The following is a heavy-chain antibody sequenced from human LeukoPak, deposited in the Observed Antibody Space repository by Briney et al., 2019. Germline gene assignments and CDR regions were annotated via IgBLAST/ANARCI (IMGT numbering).Heavy chain of an antibody. J-gene: IGHJ4*02. D-gene: IGHD6-19*01. CDR1: GGSISSSSYY. CDR3: ARHNSGWYLRD. V-gene: IGHV4-39*01. CDR2: IYYSGST. Sequence: SETLSLTCTVSGGSISSSSYYWGWIRQPPGKGLEWIGSIYYSGSTYYNPSLKSRVTISVDTSKNQFSLKLSSVTAADTAVYYCARHNSGWYLRDWGQGTLVTVSS.